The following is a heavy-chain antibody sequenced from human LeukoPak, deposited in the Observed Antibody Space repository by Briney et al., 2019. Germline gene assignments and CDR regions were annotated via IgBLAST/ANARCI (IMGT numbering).Heavy chain of an antibody. J-gene: IGHJ4*02. CDR1: GFTFDDYA. CDR2: ISWNSGSI. V-gene: IGHV3-9*01. D-gene: IGHD6-6*01. CDR3: AKGSLRSSGSVDY. Sequence: GGSLRLSCAASGFTFDDYAMHWVRQAPGKGLEWVSGISWNSGSIGYADSVKGRFTISRDNAKNSLYLQMNSLRAEDTALYYCAKGSLRSSGSVDYWGQGTLITVSS.